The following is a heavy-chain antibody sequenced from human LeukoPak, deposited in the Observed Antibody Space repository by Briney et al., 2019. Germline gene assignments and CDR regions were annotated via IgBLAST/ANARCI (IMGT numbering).Heavy chain of an antibody. Sequence: SETLSLTCTVSGGSISSYYWSWIRQPPGKGLEWIGYIYYSGSTNYNPSLKSRVTISVDTSKNQFSLKLSSVTAADTAVHYCARASPRYYYDSSGYPRYYYYMDVWGKGTTVTVSS. CDR2: IYYSGST. J-gene: IGHJ6*03. CDR1: GGSISSYY. V-gene: IGHV4-59*01. D-gene: IGHD3-22*01. CDR3: ARASPRYYYDSSGYPRYYYYMDV.